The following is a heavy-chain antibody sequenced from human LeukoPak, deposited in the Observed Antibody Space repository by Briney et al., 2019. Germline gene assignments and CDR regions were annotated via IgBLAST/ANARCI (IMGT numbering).Heavy chain of an antibody. Sequence: GGSLRLSCAASGFTFSSYWMSWVRQAPGKGLEWVANIKQDGSEKNYVDSVKGRFTISRDNAKNSLYLQMNSLRAEDTAVYYCASGGRSSWYYYGMDVWGQGTTVTVSS. D-gene: IGHD6-13*01. CDR1: GFTFSSYW. V-gene: IGHV3-7*01. J-gene: IGHJ6*02. CDR2: IKQDGSEK. CDR3: ASGGRSSWYYYGMDV.